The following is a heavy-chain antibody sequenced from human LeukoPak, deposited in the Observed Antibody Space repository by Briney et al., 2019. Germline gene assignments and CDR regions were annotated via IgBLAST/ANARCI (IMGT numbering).Heavy chain of an antibody. CDR2: IYSGGST. Sequence: GGSLRLSCAASGFTVRSNYMSWVRQAPGKGLEGVSVIYSGGSTYYADSVKGRFTISRDNSKNTLYLQMNSLRAEDTAVYYCARDLGGPLTLWFGDYGMDVWGQGTTVTVSS. J-gene: IGHJ6*02. CDR1: GFTVRSNY. D-gene: IGHD3-10*01. V-gene: IGHV3-66*01. CDR3: ARDLGGPLTLWFGDYGMDV.